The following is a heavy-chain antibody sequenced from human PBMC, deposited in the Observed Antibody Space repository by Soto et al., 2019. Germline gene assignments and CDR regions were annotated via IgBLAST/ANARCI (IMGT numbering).Heavy chain of an antibody. CDR3: ARDWPRITMIVVVKGSYAFDI. V-gene: IGHV1-2*02. CDR1: GYTFTGYY. CDR2: INPQTGGT. Sequence: ASVKVSCKASGYTFTGYYIHWVREAPGQGLEWMGWINPQTGGTSYAQKFQGRVTLSRDTSINTAYMELRSLRSDDTAVYYCARDWPRITMIVVVKGSYAFDIWGQGTMVTVSS. D-gene: IGHD3-22*01. J-gene: IGHJ3*02.